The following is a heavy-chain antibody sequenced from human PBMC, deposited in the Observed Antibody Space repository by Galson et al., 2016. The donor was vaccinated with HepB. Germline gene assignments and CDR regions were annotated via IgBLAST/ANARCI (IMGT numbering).Heavy chain of an antibody. CDR1: GFTFRDFY. D-gene: IGHD2-8*01. Sequence: SLRLSCAASGFTFRDFYMSWVRQAPGKGLEYISYISSGGTITFYADSVKGRFTVPRDNAKKSVHLQVNRLTGDDTAVYYCVRHVEYCSNGTCYFGMDVWGQGTTVTVSS. J-gene: IGHJ6*02. CDR2: ISSGGTIT. V-gene: IGHV3-11*01. CDR3: VRHVEYCSNGTCYFGMDV.